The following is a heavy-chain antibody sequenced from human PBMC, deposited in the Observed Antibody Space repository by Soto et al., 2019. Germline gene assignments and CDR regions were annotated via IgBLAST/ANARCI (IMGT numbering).Heavy chain of an antibody. V-gene: IGHV4-34*01. Sequence: PSETLSLTFAVHGDSFSGYFWTWIRQPPGKGLEWIAEITEGGTTNYSPSLKSRVSIAVDSSKRQFSLTLSSVTAADTAMYYCARGEDAMLSQNFDYWSQGTPVTVSS. J-gene: IGHJ4*02. CDR2: ITEGGTT. D-gene: IGHD2-8*01. CDR3: ARGEDAMLSQNFDY. CDR1: GDSFSGYF.